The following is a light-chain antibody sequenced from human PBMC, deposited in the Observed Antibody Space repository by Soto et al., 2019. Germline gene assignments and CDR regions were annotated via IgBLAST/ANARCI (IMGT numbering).Light chain of an antibody. V-gene: IGKV3-20*01. Sequence: TQSPSTLSASVGDRVTITCRASQSISSSYLAWYQQKPGQAPRLLIYGASSRATGIPDRFSGSGSGTDFTLTISRLEPEDFAVYYCQQYGSSPTTFGQGTKVEIK. CDR3: QQYGSSPTT. CDR2: GAS. CDR1: QSISSSY. J-gene: IGKJ1*01.